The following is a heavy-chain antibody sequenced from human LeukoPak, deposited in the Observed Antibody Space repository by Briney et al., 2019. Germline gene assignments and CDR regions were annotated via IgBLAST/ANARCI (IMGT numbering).Heavy chain of an antibody. CDR2: IYYSGST. Sequence: SETLSLTCTVSGGSISSGGYYWSWIRQHPGKGLEWIGYIYYSGSTYYNPSLKSRVTISVDTSKNQFSLKLSSVTAADTAVYYCARAMTYSSSWYLDYWGQGTLVTVSS. CDR1: GGSISSGGYY. J-gene: IGHJ4*02. CDR3: ARAMTYSSSWYLDY. D-gene: IGHD6-13*01. V-gene: IGHV4-31*03.